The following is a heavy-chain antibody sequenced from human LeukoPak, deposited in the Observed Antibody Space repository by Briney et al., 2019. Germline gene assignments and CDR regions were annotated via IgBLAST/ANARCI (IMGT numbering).Heavy chain of an antibody. J-gene: IGHJ6*02. CDR1: GFTFSSYW. CDR3: ARGGGLDV. V-gene: IGHV3-7*03. CDR2: INHNGNVN. D-gene: IGHD3-16*01. Sequence: GGSLRLSCAASGFTFSSYWMNWTRQAPGKGLEWVASINHNGNVNYYVDSVKGRFTISRDNAKNSLYLQMSNLRAEDTAVYFCARGGGLDVWGQGATVTVSS.